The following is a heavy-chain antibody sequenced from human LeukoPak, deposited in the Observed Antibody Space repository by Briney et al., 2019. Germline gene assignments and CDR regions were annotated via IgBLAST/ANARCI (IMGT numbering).Heavy chain of an antibody. CDR1: GYTFTGYY. V-gene: IGHV1-2*02. Sequence: VASVKVSCKASGYTFTGYYMHWVRQAPGQGLKWMGWINPNSGGTNYAQKFQGRVTMTRDTSISTAYMEVSGLTSEDTAVYYCARGLSQPYYYAMDVWGPGTTVTVSS. J-gene: IGHJ6*02. CDR3: ARGLSQPYYYAMDV. CDR2: INPNSGGT.